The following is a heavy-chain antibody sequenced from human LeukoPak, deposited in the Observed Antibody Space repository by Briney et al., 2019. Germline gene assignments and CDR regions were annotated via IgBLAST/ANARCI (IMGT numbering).Heavy chain of an antibody. CDR1: AFTFTTYY. Sequence: GGSLRLSCVASAFTFTTYYMRWVRHAPGKGTEWVANIKGDGSDKYYVESVKGRFTIFRDNGKNSLYLEMNSLRVEDTAVYYCARDGLSAALDFWGQGTVVTVSS. V-gene: IGHV3-7*01. D-gene: IGHD6-13*01. J-gene: IGHJ4*02. CDR2: IKGDGSDK. CDR3: ARDGLSAALDF.